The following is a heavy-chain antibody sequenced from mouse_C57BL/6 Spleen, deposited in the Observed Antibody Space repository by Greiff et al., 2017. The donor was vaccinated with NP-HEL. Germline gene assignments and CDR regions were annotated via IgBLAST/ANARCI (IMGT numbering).Heavy chain of an antibody. CDR2: IHPNSGST. Sequence: QVQLQQPGAELVKPGASVKLSCKASGYTFTSYWMHWVKQRPGQGLEWIGMIHPNSGSTNSNETFKSKATLTVNKSSSTAYMQLSSLTAEEFAVYYRARGHDGLRGGDAMDYWGQGTSVTVSS. J-gene: IGHJ4*01. CDR3: ARGHDGLRGGDAMDY. V-gene: IGHV1-64*01. CDR1: GYTFTSYW. D-gene: IGHD2-3*01.